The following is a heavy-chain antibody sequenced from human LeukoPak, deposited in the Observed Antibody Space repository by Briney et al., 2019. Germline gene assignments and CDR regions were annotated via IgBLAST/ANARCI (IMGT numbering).Heavy chain of an antibody. CDR3: ARRRITMVRGVTPLGY. CDR2: INHSGST. J-gene: IGHJ4*02. D-gene: IGHD3-10*01. Sequence: SETLSLTCAVYGGSFSGYYWSWIRQPPGKGLEWIGEINHSGSTNYNPSLKSRVTISVDTSKNQFSLKLSSVTAADTAVYYCARRRITMVRGVTPLGYWGQGTLVTVSS. V-gene: IGHV4-34*01. CDR1: GGSFSGYY.